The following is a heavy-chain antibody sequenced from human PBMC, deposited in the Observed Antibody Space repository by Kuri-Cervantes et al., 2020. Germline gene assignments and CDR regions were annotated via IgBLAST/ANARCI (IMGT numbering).Heavy chain of an antibody. CDR2: IYNSGST. D-gene: IGHD3-16*02. CDR1: GGSISSYY. V-gene: IGHV4-59*12. J-gene: IGHJ6*02. Sequence: GSLRLSCTVSGGSISSYYWSWIRRPPGKGLEWIGYIYNSGSTNYNPSLKSRVTISVDKSKNQFSLKLSSVTAADTAVYYCARVFIEGGVIVGYYYYGMDVWGQGTTVTVSS. CDR3: ARVFIEGGVIVGYYYYGMDV.